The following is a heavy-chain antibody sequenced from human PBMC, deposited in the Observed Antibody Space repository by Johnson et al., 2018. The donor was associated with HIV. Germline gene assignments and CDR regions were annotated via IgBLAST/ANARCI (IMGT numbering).Heavy chain of an antibody. Sequence: EVQVLESGGVVVQPGGSLRLSCAASGFTFHDYTMHWVRQAPGKGLEWVSLISWDGDSTYYANSVKGRFTISRDNSKNTLYLQMNSLRVEDTAVYYCAREYYYDSSGYYDEVSRAFDIWGQGTMVTVSS. J-gene: IGHJ3*02. D-gene: IGHD3-22*01. V-gene: IGHV3-43*01. CDR1: GFTFHDYT. CDR2: ISWDGDST. CDR3: AREYYYDSSGYYDEVSRAFDI.